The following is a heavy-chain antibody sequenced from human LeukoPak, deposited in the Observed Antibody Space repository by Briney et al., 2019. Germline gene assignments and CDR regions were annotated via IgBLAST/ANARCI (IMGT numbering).Heavy chain of an antibody. Sequence: GGSLRLSCAASGFTFSSYGMHWVRQAPGKGLEWVAVISYDGSNKYYADSVKGRFTISRDNSKNTLYLQMNSLRAEDTAVYYCAKFRSSGWYGGNTYFDYWGQGTLVTVSS. CDR1: GFTFSSYG. CDR2: ISYDGSNK. V-gene: IGHV3-30*18. D-gene: IGHD6-19*01. J-gene: IGHJ4*02. CDR3: AKFRSSGWYGGNTYFDY.